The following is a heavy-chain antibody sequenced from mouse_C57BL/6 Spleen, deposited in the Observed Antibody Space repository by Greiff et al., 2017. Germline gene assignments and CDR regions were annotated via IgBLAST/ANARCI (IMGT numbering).Heavy chain of an antibody. D-gene: IGHD2-1*01. Sequence: VQLQQSGAEFVRPGASVKLSCTASGFNIKDDYMPWVKQRPEQGLEWIGWINPENGDTEYASKFQGRATISADTSSNTAYLQLSSLKSEDTAVYYCTTYVNYYYWGQGTTLTVSS. CDR2: INPENGDT. CDR3: TTYVNYYY. J-gene: IGHJ2*01. V-gene: IGHV14-4*01. CDR1: GFNIKDDY.